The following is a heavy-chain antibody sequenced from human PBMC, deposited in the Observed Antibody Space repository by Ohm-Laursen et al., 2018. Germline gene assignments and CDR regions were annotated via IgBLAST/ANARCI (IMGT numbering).Heavy chain of an antibody. CDR3: ASVNYDSSGSSGAFDI. CDR2: IYYSGST. D-gene: IGHD3-22*01. V-gene: IGHV4-31*01. CDR1: GGSISSCGSY. Sequence: SQTLSLTCTVSGGSISSCGSYWSWIRQHPGKGLEWIGYIYYSGSTYYNPSLKSLVTISVDTSKNQFSPKLSSVTAADTAVYYCASVNYDSSGSSGAFDIWGQGTMVTVSS. J-gene: IGHJ3*02.